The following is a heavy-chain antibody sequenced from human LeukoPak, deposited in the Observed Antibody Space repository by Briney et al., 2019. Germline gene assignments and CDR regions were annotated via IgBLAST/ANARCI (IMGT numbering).Heavy chain of an antibody. V-gene: IGHV1-46*01. CDR3: AREIDGVNPTSLIAARHFDY. D-gene: IGHD6-6*01. J-gene: IGHJ4*02. CDR1: GYTFTSYY. Sequence: GASVKVSCKASGYTFTSYYMHWVRQAPGQGLEWMGIINPSGGSTSYAQKFQGRVTMTRDTSTSTVYMELSSLRSEDTAVYYCAREIDGVNPTSLIAARHFDYWGQGTLVTVSS. CDR2: INPSGGST.